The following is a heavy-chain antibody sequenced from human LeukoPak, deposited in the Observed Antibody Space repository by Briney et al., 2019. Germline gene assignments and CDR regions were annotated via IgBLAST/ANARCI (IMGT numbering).Heavy chain of an antibody. V-gene: IGHV3-20*04. Sequence: GGSLRLSCAASGFTFSSYSMNWVRQAPGKGLEWVSGINWNGGSTGYADSVKGRFTISRDNAKNSLYLQMNSLRAEDTALYYCASGGIYYGAAFDFWGQGTLVTVSS. CDR3: ASGGIYYGAAFDF. J-gene: IGHJ4*02. CDR1: GFTFSSYS. CDR2: INWNGGST. D-gene: IGHD1-26*01.